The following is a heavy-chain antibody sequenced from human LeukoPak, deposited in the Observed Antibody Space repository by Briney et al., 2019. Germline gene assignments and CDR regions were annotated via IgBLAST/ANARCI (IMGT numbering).Heavy chain of an antibody. V-gene: IGHV4-34*01. CDR3: ARRKVAAAGLYYYYYYMDV. D-gene: IGHD6-13*01. J-gene: IGHJ6*03. Sequence: KPSETLSLTCAVYGGSFSGYYWSWIRQPPGKGLEWIGGINHSGSTNYNPSLKSRVTISVDTSKNQFSLKLSSVTAADTAVYYCARRKVAAAGLYYYYYYMDVWGKGTTVTISS. CDR2: INHSGST. CDR1: GGSFSGYY.